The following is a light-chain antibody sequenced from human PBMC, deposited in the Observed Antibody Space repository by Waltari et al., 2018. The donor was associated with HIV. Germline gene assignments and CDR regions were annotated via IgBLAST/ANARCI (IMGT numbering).Light chain of an antibody. J-gene: IGLJ3*02. Sequence: QSALTQPASVSGSPGQSIPISCTGTSSHLGPYTLVSWYQQRTGKAPKLLIYEVTRRPSGLSDRFSGSKSGNTASLTISGLQTEDEADYYCCSYVGSNTLMFGGGTSLTVL. CDR1: SSHLGPYTL. CDR2: EVT. CDR3: CSYVGSNTLM. V-gene: IGLV2-23*02.